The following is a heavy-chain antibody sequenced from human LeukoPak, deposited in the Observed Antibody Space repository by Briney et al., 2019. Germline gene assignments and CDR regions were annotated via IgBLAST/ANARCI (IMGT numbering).Heavy chain of an antibody. J-gene: IGHJ5*02. Sequence: ASVKVSCKASGYTFTGYYIHWVRQAPGQGLEWMGWINPNNGDTNFAQKFQGRVTMTRDTSTSTVYMELSSLRSEDTAVYYCARDPTLRYGDYYSYWFDPWGQGTLVTVSS. V-gene: IGHV1-2*02. D-gene: IGHD4-17*01. CDR1: GYTFTGYY. CDR3: ARDPTLRYGDYYSYWFDP. CDR2: INPNNGDT.